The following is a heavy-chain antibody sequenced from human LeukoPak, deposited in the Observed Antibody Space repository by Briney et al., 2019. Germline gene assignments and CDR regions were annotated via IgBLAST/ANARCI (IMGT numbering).Heavy chain of an antibody. V-gene: IGHV3-21*01. Sequence: GGSLRLSCAASGFTFSSYSMNWVRQAPGKGLEWVSSISSSSSYIYYADSVKGRFTISRDNAKNSLYLQMNSLRAEDTAVYYCARDPRGLMAPRWGQGTLVTVSS. J-gene: IGHJ4*02. CDR2: ISSSSSYI. D-gene: IGHD2-8*01. CDR3: ARDPRGLMAPR. CDR1: GFTFSSYS.